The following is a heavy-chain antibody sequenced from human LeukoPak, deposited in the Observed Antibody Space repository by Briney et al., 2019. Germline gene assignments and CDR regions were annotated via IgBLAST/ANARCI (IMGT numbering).Heavy chain of an antibody. Sequence: ASVKVSCKASGYTFTSYYMHWVRQAPGQGLEWMGIINPSGGSTSYAQKFQGRVTMTRDTSTSTVYMELSSLRSEDTAVYYCAKDLWSRTMLVSSLACGDWGQGTLVTVSS. J-gene: IGHJ4*02. CDR1: GYTFTSYY. V-gene: IGHV1-46*01. CDR2: INPSGGST. D-gene: IGHD3-3*01. CDR3: AKDLWSRTMLVSSLACGD.